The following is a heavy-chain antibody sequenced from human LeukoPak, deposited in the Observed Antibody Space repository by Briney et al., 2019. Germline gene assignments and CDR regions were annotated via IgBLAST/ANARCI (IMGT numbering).Heavy chain of an antibody. CDR2: IYHSGST. Sequence: PSGTLSLTCAVSGGSISSSNWWSWVRQPPGKGLEWIGEIYHSGSTNYNPSLKSRVTISVDTSKNQFSLKLSSVTAADTAVYYCARVYGAGYDFRGAFDIWGQGTMVTVSS. J-gene: IGHJ3*02. V-gene: IGHV4-4*02. CDR3: ARVYGAGYDFRGAFDI. D-gene: IGHD5-12*01. CDR1: GGSISSSNW.